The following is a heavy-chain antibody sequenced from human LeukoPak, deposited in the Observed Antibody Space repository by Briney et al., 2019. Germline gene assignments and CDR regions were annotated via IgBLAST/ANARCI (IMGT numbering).Heavy chain of an antibody. Sequence: ETLSLTCAVYGGSFSGYYWSWVRQAPGKGLEWVSAITATSSSTHDADSVQGRFTISRDNSKNTLYLQMNSLRPEDTAIYYCAKLFESGTYNNFFHYWGQGTLVTVSS. V-gene: IGHV3-23*01. CDR1: GGSFSGYY. CDR3: AKLFESGTYNNFFHY. CDR2: ITATSSST. J-gene: IGHJ4*02. D-gene: IGHD3-10*01.